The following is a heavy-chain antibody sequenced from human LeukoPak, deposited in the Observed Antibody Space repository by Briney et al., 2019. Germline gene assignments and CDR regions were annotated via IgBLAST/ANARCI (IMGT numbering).Heavy chain of an antibody. Sequence: SETLSLTCTVSGGSISSYYRSWIRQPPGKGLEWIGYIYYSGSTNYDPSLKSRVTISVDTSKNQFSLKLSSVAAADTAVYYCARGERGSGYYYFDYWGQGTPVTASS. CDR3: ARGERGSGYYYFDY. V-gene: IGHV4-59*01. J-gene: IGHJ4*02. CDR2: IYYSGST. D-gene: IGHD3-22*01. CDR1: GGSISSYY.